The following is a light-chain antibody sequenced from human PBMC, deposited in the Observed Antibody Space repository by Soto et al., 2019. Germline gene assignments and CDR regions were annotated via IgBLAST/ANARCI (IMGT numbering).Light chain of an antibody. Sequence: EIAMTQSPATLSVSPGERATLSCRASQSVSSNLAWYQQKPGQAPRLLIYGASTRATGIPARFSGSGSGTEFTLTISSLQSEDFAVYYCQQYNNWPRWTFGQGTKVDIK. CDR2: GAS. J-gene: IGKJ1*01. CDR3: QQYNNWPRWT. V-gene: IGKV3-15*01. CDR1: QSVSSN.